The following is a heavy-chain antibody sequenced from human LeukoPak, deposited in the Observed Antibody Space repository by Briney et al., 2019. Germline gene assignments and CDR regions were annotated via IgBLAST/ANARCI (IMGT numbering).Heavy chain of an antibody. CDR3: AKVLDGDYVFRYYFDY. D-gene: IGHD4-17*01. CDR2: ISGSGGST. CDR1: GFTFSSYA. Sequence: GGFLRLSCAASGFTFSSYAMSWVRQAPGKGLEWVSAISGSGGSTYYADSVKGRFTISRDNSKNTLYLQMNSLRAEDTAVYYCAKVLDGDYVFRYYFDYWGQGTLVTVSS. J-gene: IGHJ4*02. V-gene: IGHV3-23*01.